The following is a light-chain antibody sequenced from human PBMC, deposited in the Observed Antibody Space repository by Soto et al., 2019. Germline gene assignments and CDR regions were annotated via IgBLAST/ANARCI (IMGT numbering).Light chain of an antibody. CDR2: DVS. V-gene: IGLV2-14*01. J-gene: IGLJ2*01. Sequence: SVLTQPDSVSGSPGQSITISCTGTSSDVGGYNYVSWYKQHPGKAPKHMIYDVSNRPSGVSNLFSGSKSGNTASLTISGLEAEDEADYYCSSYIRSSTVVFGGGTKLTVL. CDR1: SSDVGGYNY. CDR3: SSYIRSSTVV.